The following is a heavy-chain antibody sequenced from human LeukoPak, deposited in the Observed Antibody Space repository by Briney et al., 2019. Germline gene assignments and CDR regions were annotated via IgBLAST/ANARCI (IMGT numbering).Heavy chain of an antibody. CDR3: ARDPALVGAADY. Sequence: SETLSLICTVSGGSISSYYWSWIRQPPGKGLEWIGYIYYSGSTNYNPSLKSRVTISVDTSKNQFSLKRSSVTAADTAVYYCARDPALVGAADYWGPGTLVTVSS. J-gene: IGHJ4*02. CDR1: GGSISSYY. V-gene: IGHV4-59*12. CDR2: IYYSGST. D-gene: IGHD1-26*01.